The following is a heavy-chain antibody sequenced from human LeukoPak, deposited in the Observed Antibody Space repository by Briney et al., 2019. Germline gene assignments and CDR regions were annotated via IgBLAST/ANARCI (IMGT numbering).Heavy chain of an antibody. V-gene: IGHV3-23*01. Sequence: PGGSLRLSCAASGFTFSSYGMSWVRQAPGKGLEWVSAISGSGGSTYYADSVKGRFTISRDNSQSTLYLQMSSLRGEDTAVYYCARDPRGPTGNDHNGRDSFDFWGQGALVTVSS. CDR1: GFTFSSYG. CDR3: ARDPRGPTGNDHNGRDSFDF. J-gene: IGHJ4*02. CDR2: ISGSGGST. D-gene: IGHD1-14*01.